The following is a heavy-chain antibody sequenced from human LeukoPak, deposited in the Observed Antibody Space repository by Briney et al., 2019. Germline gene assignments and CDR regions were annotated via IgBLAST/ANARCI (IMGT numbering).Heavy chain of an antibody. CDR3: AELGITMIGGV. Sequence: GGSLRLSCAASGFTFSSYLMSWVRQAPGKGLEWVANINQDGSEKYYVDSVKGRFTISRDNAKNSLYLQMNSLRAEDTAVYYCAELGITMIGGVWGKGTTVTISS. J-gene: IGHJ6*04. D-gene: IGHD3-10*02. V-gene: IGHV3-7*01. CDR2: INQDGSEK. CDR1: GFTFSSYL.